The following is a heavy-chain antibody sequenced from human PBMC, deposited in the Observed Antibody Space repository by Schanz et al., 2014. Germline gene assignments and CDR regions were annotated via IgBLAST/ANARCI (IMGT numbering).Heavy chain of an antibody. Sequence: VQLVESGGGVVQPGRSLRLSCAASGFTFGDYAMTWVRQAPGKGLEWVSAINTGVNTYYADSVRGRFTMSRDNSKNTLYLQMNSLRPEDTAVYYCAKYRGYYRVSGSYRELEYWGQGTLVTVSS. V-gene: IGHV3-23*04. D-gene: IGHD3-10*01. J-gene: IGHJ4*02. CDR2: INTGVNT. CDR3: AKYRGYYRVSGSYRELEY. CDR1: GFTFGDYA.